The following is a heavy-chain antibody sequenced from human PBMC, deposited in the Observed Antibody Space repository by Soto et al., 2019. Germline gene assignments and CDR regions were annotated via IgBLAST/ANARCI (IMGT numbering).Heavy chain of an antibody. CDR2: INFNSGGT. J-gene: IGHJ4*02. CDR1: TYTFTGYY. Sequence: GASVKVSCKASTYTFTGYYIHWMRQAPGQGLEWLGWINFNSGGTSSAQNFQGRVTMTRDASISTAYMEMSSLKSDDTAVYYCARSAGSSGWNDYWGQGTRVTVSS. V-gene: IGHV1-2*02. CDR3: ARSAGSSGWNDY. D-gene: IGHD6-19*01.